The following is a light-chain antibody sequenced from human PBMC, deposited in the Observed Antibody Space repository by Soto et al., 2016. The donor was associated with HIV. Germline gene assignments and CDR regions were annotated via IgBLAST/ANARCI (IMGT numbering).Light chain of an antibody. V-gene: IGLV3-19*01. CDR1: SLRSYY. CDR2: GKN. CDR3: DSRDSSGNHLI. J-gene: IGLJ2*01. Sequence: SSELTQDPALSVALGQTVRITCQGDSLRSYYGSWYQQKPGQAPVLVIYGKNSRPSGIPDRFSGSTSGNTASLTITGAQAEDEADYYCDSRDSSGNHLIFGGGTKLTVL.